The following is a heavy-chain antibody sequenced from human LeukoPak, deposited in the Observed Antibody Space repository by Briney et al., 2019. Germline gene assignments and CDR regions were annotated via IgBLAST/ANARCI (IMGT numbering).Heavy chain of an antibody. Sequence: GGSLRLSCAAAGFTFSSYAMHWVRQAPCKGLEWVAVISYDGSNKYYADSVKGRFTISRDNSKNTLYLQMNRLRAEDTAVYYCAREADETGTTAWFDPWGQGTLVTVSS. V-gene: IGHV3-30-3*01. CDR1: GFTFSSYA. CDR3: AREADETGTTAWFDP. D-gene: IGHD1-7*01. CDR2: ISYDGSNK. J-gene: IGHJ5*02.